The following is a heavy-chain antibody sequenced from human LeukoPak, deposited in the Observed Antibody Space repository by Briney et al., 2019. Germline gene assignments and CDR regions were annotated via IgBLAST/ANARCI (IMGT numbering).Heavy chain of an antibody. CDR1: GYTFTSYY. V-gene: IGHV1-8*03. D-gene: IGHD4-17*01. Sequence: GASVKVSCKTSGYTFTSYYINWVRQATGQGREWMGWMNPYSGDRGYAQNFQGRVSITSDASIGTAYMELSSLRSDDTAVYFCARTTSLTASGYDYWGQGTLVTVSS. CDR3: ARTTSLTASGYDY. CDR2: MNPYSGDR. J-gene: IGHJ4*02.